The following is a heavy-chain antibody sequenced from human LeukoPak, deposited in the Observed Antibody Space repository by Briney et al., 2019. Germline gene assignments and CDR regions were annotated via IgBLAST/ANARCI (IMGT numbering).Heavy chain of an antibody. D-gene: IGHD3-10*01. V-gene: IGHV3-66*01. Sequence: TGGSLRLSCAASGFTVSSSYMSWVRQAPGKGLEWVSVIYSGGSTYYADSVKGRFTISRDNSKNTLYLQVNSLRAEDTAVYYCARDTVVVRGVQYYYGMDVWGQGTTVTVSS. CDR3: ARDTVVVRGVQYYYGMDV. J-gene: IGHJ6*02. CDR2: IYSGGST. CDR1: GFTVSSSY.